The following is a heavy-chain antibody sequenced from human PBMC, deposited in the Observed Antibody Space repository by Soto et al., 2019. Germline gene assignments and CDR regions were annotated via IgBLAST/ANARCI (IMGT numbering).Heavy chain of an antibody. CDR2: IYWDDDK. Sequence: QITLKESGPTLVKPTQTLTLTCTFSGFSLSTSGVGVGWIRQPPGKALEWLALIYWDDDKRYSPSLKSRLTITKYTYKKQVVLTMTKMDPVDTATYYCARSSLRYFDWLSYCYYYLDVWGKGTTVTVSS. V-gene: IGHV2-5*02. D-gene: IGHD3-9*01. J-gene: IGHJ6*03. CDR1: GFSLSTSGVG. CDR3: ARSSLRYFDWLSYCYYYLDV.